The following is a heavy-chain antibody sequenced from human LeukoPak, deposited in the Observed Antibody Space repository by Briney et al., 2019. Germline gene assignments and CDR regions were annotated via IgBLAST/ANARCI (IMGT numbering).Heavy chain of an antibody. Sequence: GRSLRLSCAASGFTFDDYAMHWVRQAPGKGLEWVSGISWNSGSIGYADSVKGRFTISRDNAKNSLYLRMNSLRAEDTALYYCAKGNSSSWYGFDYWGQGTLVTVSS. V-gene: IGHV3-9*01. J-gene: IGHJ4*02. CDR1: GFTFDDYA. CDR2: ISWNSGSI. CDR3: AKGNSSSWYGFDY. D-gene: IGHD6-13*01.